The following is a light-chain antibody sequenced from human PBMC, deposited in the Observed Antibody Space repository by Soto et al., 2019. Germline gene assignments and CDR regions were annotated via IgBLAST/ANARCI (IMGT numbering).Light chain of an antibody. V-gene: IGLV2-11*01. J-gene: IGLJ3*02. CDR2: DVS. Sequence: QSALTQPRSVSGSPGQSVTISCTGTSSDVGAYNYVSWYQHHPGKAPKVMIYDVSERPSGVPDRFSGSKSDNKASLTISGLQAEDEADYYCCSYAGSSSWVFGGGTTLTVL. CDR3: CSYAGSSSWV. CDR1: SSDVGAYNY.